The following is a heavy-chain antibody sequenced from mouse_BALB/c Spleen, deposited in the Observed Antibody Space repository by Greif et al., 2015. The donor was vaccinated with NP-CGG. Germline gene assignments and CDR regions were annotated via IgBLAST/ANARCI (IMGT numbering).Heavy chain of an antibody. CDR1: GFNIKDYY. CDR3: NAPTTATHAMDY. J-gene: IGHJ4*01. D-gene: IGHD1-2*01. Sequence: DVQLQESGAELVRSGASVKLSCTASGFNIKDYYMHWVKQRPEQGLEWIGWIDPENGDTEYAPKFQGKATMTADTSSNTAYLQLSSLTSEDTAVYYCNAPTTATHAMDYWGQGTSVTVSS. CDR2: IDPENGDT. V-gene: IGHV14-4*02.